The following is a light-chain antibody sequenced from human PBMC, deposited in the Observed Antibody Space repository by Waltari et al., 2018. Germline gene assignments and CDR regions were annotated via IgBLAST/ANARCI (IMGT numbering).Light chain of an antibody. CDR3: MQGTRWAGT. CDR2: KVS. Sequence: VMTQSPLSLPVTLGQPASIPCRSSQSPVYSDGNTYLNWCKQRPGPSPRRLIYKVSNRDAGVRDIVCGSGSDTDLTLDISRVEAGDGGVDYCMQGTRWAGTFGQGTKVEI. CDR1: QSPVYSDGNTY. J-gene: IGKJ1*01. V-gene: IGKV2-30*01.